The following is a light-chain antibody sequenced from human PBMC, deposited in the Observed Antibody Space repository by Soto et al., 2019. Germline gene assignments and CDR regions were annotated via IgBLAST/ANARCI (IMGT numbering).Light chain of an antibody. Sequence: VHMTQSPSSLSAFVGYRVTIPCRASQSISSYLNWYQQRPGKAPKLLFYAASSLQSGVSSRFSGSGSGTDFTLTISSLQPEDFATYYCQQSYSTPRITFGQGTRLEIK. CDR2: AAS. J-gene: IGKJ5*01. CDR3: QQSYSTPRIT. V-gene: IGKV1-39*01. CDR1: QSISSY.